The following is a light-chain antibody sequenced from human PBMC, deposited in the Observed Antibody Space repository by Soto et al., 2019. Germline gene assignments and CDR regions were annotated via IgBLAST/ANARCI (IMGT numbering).Light chain of an antibody. V-gene: IGLV7-46*01. CDR3: LLSYGGARSWV. J-gene: IGLJ3*02. Sequence: QAVVTQEPSLTVSPGGTVTLTCGSSTGAVTSDHYPYWFQQKPGQAPRTLIYDTSNKHSWTPARFSGSLLGGKAALTLSGAQPEDEAEYYCLLSYGGARSWVFGGGTKVTVL. CDR1: TGAVTSDHY. CDR2: DTS.